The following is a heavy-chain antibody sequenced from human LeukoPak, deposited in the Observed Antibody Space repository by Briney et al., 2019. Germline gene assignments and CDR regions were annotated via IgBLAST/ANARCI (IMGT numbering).Heavy chain of an antibody. J-gene: IGHJ6*02. CDR2: ISAYNGNT. CDR1: GYTLTSYG. V-gene: IGHV1-18*01. D-gene: IGHD5-12*01. CDR3: ARVYGQDIASPMDV. Sequence: ASVTVSCKASGYTLTSYGISWVRQAPGQGLEWMGWISAYNGNTNYAQKLQGRVTMTTDTSTSTAYMELRSLRSDDTAVYYCARVYGQDIASPMDVWGQGTTVTVSS.